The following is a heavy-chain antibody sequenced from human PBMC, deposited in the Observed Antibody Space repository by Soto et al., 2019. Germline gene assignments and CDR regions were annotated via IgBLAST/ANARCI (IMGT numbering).Heavy chain of an antibody. CDR1: GGSISSGGYY. Sequence: QVQLQESGPGLVKPSQTLSLTCTVSGGSISSGGYYWSWIRQHPGKGLEWIGYIFYSGSTYYNQSLRSRVTISVDTSKNQFSLKLSSVTAADTAVYYCARGGVADYDYIWGSYRYTAAFDIWGQGTMVTVSS. D-gene: IGHD3-16*02. CDR3: ARGGVADYDYIWGSYRYTAAFDI. J-gene: IGHJ3*02. CDR2: IFYSGST. V-gene: IGHV4-31*03.